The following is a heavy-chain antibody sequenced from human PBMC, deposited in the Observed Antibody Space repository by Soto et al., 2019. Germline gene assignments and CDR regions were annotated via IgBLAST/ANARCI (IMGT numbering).Heavy chain of an antibody. Sequence: QVQLVQSGAEVKKPGSSVKVSCKASGGTFSSYAISWVRQAPGQGLEWMGGIIPIFGTANYAQKFQGRVTITADESTSTAYMELSSLRSEDTAVYYCAREYRYVSSGYLNYLDYWGQGTLVTVSS. D-gene: IGHD3-22*01. CDR1: GGTFSSYA. V-gene: IGHV1-69*01. CDR3: AREYRYVSSGYLNYLDY. CDR2: IIPIFGTA. J-gene: IGHJ4*02.